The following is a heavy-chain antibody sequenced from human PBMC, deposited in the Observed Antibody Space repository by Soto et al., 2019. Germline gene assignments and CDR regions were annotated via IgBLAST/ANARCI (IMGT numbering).Heavy chain of an antibody. V-gene: IGHV1-69*01. CDR3: ARALAAGFPLDV. J-gene: IGHJ6*02. CDR2: TIPIFGTA. CDR1: GGTFSSYA. D-gene: IGHD6-13*01. Sequence: QVQLVQSGAEVKKPESSVKVSCKGSGGTFSSYAISWVRQAPGQGLEWMGGTIPIFGTANYAQKFQGRVTITADESTSTAYMALSSLRSEDTAVYYCARALAAGFPLDVWGQGSTVTVSS.